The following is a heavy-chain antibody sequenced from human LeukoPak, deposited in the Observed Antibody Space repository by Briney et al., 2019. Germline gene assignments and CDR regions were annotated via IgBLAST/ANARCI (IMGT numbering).Heavy chain of an antibody. V-gene: IGHV3-30*02. CDR3: ANKTSEALSGNMDV. CDR1: GFTFSSYG. CDR2: IRYDGSNK. D-gene: IGHD3-16*02. Sequence: GGSLRLSCAASGFTFSSYGMHWVRQAPGKGLEWVAFIRYDGSNKYYADSVKGRFTISRDNSKNTLYLQMNSLRAEDRAVYYCANKTSEALSGNMDVWGKGTTVTISS. J-gene: IGHJ6*03.